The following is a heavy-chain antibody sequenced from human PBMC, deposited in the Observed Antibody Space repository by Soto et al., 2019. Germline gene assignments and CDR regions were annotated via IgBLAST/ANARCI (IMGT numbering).Heavy chain of an antibody. CDR2: ISAYNGNT. CDR1: GYTFTSYG. V-gene: IGHV1-18*01. CDR3: ARVGGYDFWSGYYMRY. Sequence: QVQLVQSGAEVKKPGASVKVSCKASGYTFTSYGIIWVRQAPGQGLEWMGWISAYNGNTNYAQKLQGRVTMTTDTSTSTGYMELRSLRSDDTAVYYCARVGGYDFWSGYYMRYWGQGTLVTVSS. D-gene: IGHD3-3*01. J-gene: IGHJ4*02.